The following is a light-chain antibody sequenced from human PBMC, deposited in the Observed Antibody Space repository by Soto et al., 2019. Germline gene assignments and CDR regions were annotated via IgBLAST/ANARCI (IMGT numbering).Light chain of an antibody. CDR3: QHYYRYPWT. J-gene: IGKJ1*01. CDR2: AAS. CDR1: QDISNY. V-gene: IGKV1-8*01. Sequence: AIRMTQSPSSLSASTGDRITITCRASQDISNYLVWYQQIPGKAPKLLIHAASTLQGGVSSRFSWSGSGTDFTLTINGLQAEDFATYYCQHYYRYPWTFGQGTNV.